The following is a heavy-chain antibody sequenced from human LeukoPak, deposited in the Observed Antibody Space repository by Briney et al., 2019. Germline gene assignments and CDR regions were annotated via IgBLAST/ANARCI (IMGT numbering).Heavy chain of an antibody. CDR1: GYSFTAYY. D-gene: IGHD1-14*01. V-gene: IGHV1-2*02. J-gene: IGHJ4*02. Sequence: ASVKVSRKPTGYSFTAYYIFWMGQAPGQGLECMGWINLYNGATKYAQRFQSRVTMTRDTYISTAYKELSRLRSDDAATYYCASWAGGNEPVASFDYWGQGTLVTVSS. CDR2: INLYNGAT. CDR3: ASWAGGNEPVASFDY.